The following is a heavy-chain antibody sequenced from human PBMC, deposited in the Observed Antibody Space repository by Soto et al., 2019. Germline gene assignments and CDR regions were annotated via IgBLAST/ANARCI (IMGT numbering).Heavy chain of an antibody. Sequence: GASVKVSCKASGYTFTSYGISWVRQAPGQGLEWMGWISAYNGNTNYAQKLQGRVTMTTDTSTSTAYMELRSLRSDDTAVYYCARDSIWFGELLYPYGRDVWGQGTTVTVSS. CDR1: GYTFTSYG. CDR2: ISAYNGNT. CDR3: ARDSIWFGELLYPYGRDV. D-gene: IGHD3-10*01. J-gene: IGHJ6*02. V-gene: IGHV1-18*01.